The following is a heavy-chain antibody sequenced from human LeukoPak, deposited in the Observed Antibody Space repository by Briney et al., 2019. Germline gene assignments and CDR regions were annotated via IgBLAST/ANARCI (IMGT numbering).Heavy chain of an antibody. CDR2: IKSDGSST. V-gene: IGHV3-74*01. J-gene: IGHJ4*02. D-gene: IGHD2-21*02. CDR1: GFTFSSYW. CDR3: ARGLAYCGGDCYYYFDY. Sequence: GGSLRLSCAASGFTFSSYWMHWVRQAPGKGLVWVSRIKSDGSSTSYADSVKGRFTISRDNAKNTLYLQMNSLRAEDTAVYYCARGLAYCGGDCYYYFDYWGQGTLVTVSS.